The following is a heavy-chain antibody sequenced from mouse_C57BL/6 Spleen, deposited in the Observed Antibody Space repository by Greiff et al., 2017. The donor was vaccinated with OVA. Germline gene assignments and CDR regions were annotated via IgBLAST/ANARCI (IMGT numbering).Heavy chain of an antibody. Sequence: EVKLQESGPGLVKPSQSLSLTCSVTGYSITSGYYWNWIRQFPGNKLEWMGYISYDGSNNYNPSLKNRISITRDTSKNQFFLKLNSVTTEDTATYYCARESYYYGSRGYFDVWGTGTTVTVSS. J-gene: IGHJ1*03. V-gene: IGHV3-6*01. D-gene: IGHD1-1*01. CDR3: ARESYYYGSRGYFDV. CDR2: ISYDGSN. CDR1: GYSITSGYY.